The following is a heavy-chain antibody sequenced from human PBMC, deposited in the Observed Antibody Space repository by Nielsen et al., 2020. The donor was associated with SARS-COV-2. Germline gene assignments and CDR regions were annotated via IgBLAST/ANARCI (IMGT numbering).Heavy chain of an antibody. CDR2: IWYDGSNK. CDR1: GFTFSSYG. J-gene: IGHJ4*02. CDR3: ASGAGAAGN. D-gene: IGHD6-25*01. Sequence: GESLKISCAASGFTFSSYGMHWVRQAPGKGLEWVAVIWYDGSNKYYADSVKGRFTISRGNSKNTLYLQMNSLRAEDTAVYYCASGAGAAGNWGQGTLVIVSS. V-gene: IGHV3-33*01.